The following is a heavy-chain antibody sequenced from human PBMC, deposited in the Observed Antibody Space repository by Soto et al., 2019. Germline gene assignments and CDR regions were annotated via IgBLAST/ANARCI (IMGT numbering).Heavy chain of an antibody. CDR2: ISSSSTTI. CDR1: GFTFSSYN. Sequence: EVQLAESGGGLVQPGGSLRLSCAASGFTFSSYNMNWVRQAPGKGLEWVSYISSSSTTIHYGDSVKGRFTISRDNAKNSLYLQMNSLRAEDTAVYYCARGVGYCSGGSCYLDSWGQGTLVTVSS. CDR3: ARGVGYCSGGSCYLDS. V-gene: IGHV3-48*01. J-gene: IGHJ4*02. D-gene: IGHD2-15*01.